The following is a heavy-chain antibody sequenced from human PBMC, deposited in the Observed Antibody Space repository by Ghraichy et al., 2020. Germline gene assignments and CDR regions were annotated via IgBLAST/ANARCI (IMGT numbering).Heavy chain of an antibody. J-gene: IGHJ5*02. CDR1: GGSFSGYY. CDR2: INHSGST. CDR3: ARRFDP. Sequence: SQTLSLTCAVYGGSFSGYYWSWIRQPPGKGLEWIGEINHSGSTNYNPSLKSRVTISVDTSKNQFSLKLSSVTAADTAVYYCARRFDPWGQGTLVTVSS. V-gene: IGHV4-34*01.